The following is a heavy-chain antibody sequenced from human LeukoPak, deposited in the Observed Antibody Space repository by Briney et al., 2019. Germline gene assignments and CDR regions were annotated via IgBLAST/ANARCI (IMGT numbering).Heavy chain of an antibody. CDR1: GYTFTSYG. J-gene: IGHJ6*03. D-gene: IGHD2-15*01. V-gene: IGHV1-18*01. CDR3: ARRGVGCSGGSCYLWKWDYYYYYMDV. Sequence: ASVKVSCKASGYTFTSYGISWVRQAPGQGLEWMGWISAYNGNTNYAQKLQGRVTMTTDTSTSTAYMELRSLRSDDTAVYYCARRGVGCSGGSCYLWKWDYYYYYMDVWGKGTTVTVSS. CDR2: ISAYNGNT.